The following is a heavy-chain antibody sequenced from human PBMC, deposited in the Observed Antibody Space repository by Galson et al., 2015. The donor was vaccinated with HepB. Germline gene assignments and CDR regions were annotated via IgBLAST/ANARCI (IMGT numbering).Heavy chain of an antibody. J-gene: IGHJ5*02. CDR1: GHSFTSYW. CDR3: AIKNWRGWFDP. V-gene: IGHV5-51*01. D-gene: IGHD1-1*01. CDR2: IYPGDSDT. Sequence: QSGAEVKKPGESLKISCQGSGHSFTSYWVGWVRQMPGRGLEWMGIIYPGDSDTRYSPSFQGQVIISADKSISTVYLQWSSLKTSDTAMYYCAIKNWRGWFDPWGQGTLVTVSS.